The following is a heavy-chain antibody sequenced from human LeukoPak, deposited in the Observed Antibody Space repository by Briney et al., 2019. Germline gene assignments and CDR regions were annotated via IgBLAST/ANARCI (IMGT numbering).Heavy chain of an antibody. J-gene: IGHJ3*02. Sequence: WGSLRLSCAASGFTFSDYGRHWVRRAPGKGLEWVAFLCNAGSSRYYADSVKGRFTISRDNSKNTLFLQMNSLRAEDSAVYYCARPYYSSAWYGDAFDIWGQGTMVTVSS. V-gene: IGHV3-33*01. CDR3: ARPYYSSAWYGDAFDI. D-gene: IGHD6-19*01. CDR1: GFTFSDYG. CDR2: LCNAGSSR.